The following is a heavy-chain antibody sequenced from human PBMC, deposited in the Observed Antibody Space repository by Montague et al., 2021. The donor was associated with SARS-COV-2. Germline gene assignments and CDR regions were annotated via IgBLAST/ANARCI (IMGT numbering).Heavy chain of an antibody. CDR3: ARVPRGTIFGVVIRPYYYMDV. D-gene: IGHD3-3*01. CDR1: GGSISSGSYY. V-gene: IGHV4-61*02. Sequence: TLSLTCTVSGGSISSGSYYWSWIRQPAGKGLEWIGRIYTSGGTNYNPSLKSRVTISVDTSENQFSLKLSSVTAADTAVYYCARVPRGTIFGVVIRPYYYMDVWGKGTTVTVSS. CDR2: IYTSGGT. J-gene: IGHJ6*03.